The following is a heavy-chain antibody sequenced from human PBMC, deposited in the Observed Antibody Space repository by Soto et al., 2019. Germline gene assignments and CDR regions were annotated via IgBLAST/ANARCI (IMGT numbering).Heavy chain of an antibody. CDR1: GFTVSAYT. Sequence: QVQLVESGGGVVQPGRSLRLSCAASGFTVSAYTMHWVRQAPGKGLEWVAVISSDGNHKYYTDSVKGRFTISRDTSTNTLYLQMNSLGAEDTAVYYCARWEQPLFAYWGQGTLVTVSS. D-gene: IGHD1-26*01. V-gene: IGHV3-30-3*01. CDR2: ISSDGNHK. J-gene: IGHJ4*02. CDR3: ARWEQPLFAY.